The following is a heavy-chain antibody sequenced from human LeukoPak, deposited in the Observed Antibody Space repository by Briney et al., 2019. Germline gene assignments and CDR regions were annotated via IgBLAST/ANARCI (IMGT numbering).Heavy chain of an antibody. CDR1: GFTFSSYG. CDR2: ISGSGGST. J-gene: IGHJ4*02. CDR3: ARDLIVGTTIRYYFDY. Sequence: GGSLRLSCAASGFTFSSYGMSWVRQAPGKGLEWVSAISGSGGSTYYADSVKGRFTISRDNAKNSLYLQMNSLRAEDTAVYYCARDLIVGTTIRYYFDYWGQGTLVTVSS. D-gene: IGHD1-26*01. V-gene: IGHV3-23*01.